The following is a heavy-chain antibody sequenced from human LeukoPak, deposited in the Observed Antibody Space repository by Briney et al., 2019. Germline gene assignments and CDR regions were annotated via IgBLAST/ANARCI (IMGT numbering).Heavy chain of an antibody. CDR3: ARCSGVFGSSGY. CDR2: ISSGTGSYI. J-gene: IGHJ4*02. CDR1: GFTFSSYW. Sequence: PGGSLRLSCAASGFTFSSYWMSWVRQAPGKGLEWVSTISSGTGSYIYYADSVRGRFTISRDNAKNSLYLQMNSLRAEDTAVYYCARCSGVFGSSGYWGQGTLVTVSS. V-gene: IGHV3-21*01. D-gene: IGHD6-6*01.